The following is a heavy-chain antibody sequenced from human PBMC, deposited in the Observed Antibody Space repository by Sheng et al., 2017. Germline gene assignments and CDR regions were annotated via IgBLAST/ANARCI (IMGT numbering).Heavy chain of an antibody. CDR3: ARGGCGSGYAIRCTSFDY. CDR2: IIPILGIA. D-gene: IGHD5-12*01. V-gene: IGHV1-69*02. J-gene: IGHJ4*02. Sequence: QVQLVQSGAEVKKPGSSVKVSCKASGGTFSSYTISWVRQAPGQGLEWMGRIIPILGIANYAQKFQGRVTITADKSTSTAYMELSSLRSEDTAVYYCARGGCGSGYAIRCTSFDYWGQGTLVTVSS. CDR1: GGTFSSYT.